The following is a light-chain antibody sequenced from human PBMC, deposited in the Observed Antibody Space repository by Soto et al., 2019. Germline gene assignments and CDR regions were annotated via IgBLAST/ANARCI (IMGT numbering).Light chain of an antibody. J-gene: IGLJ2*01. CDR3: CLYAGFNTPVV. CDR2: EGV. CDR1: SSDIGSYNF. Sequence: QSALTQPASVSGSPGQSITISCTGTSSDIGSYNFVSWYQQHPGKAPKLMIYEGVKRPSGVSNRFSGSKSGNTASLTISGLQTEDEADYYCCLYAGFNTPVVFGGGTKLTVL. V-gene: IGLV2-23*01.